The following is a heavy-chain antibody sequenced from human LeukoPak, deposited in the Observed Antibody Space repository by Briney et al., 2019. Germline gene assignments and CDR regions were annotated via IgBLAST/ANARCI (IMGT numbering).Heavy chain of an antibody. CDR1: GFTFSLYG. CDR3: ASWRGSGSYGGYFDY. D-gene: IGHD3-10*01. Sequence: PGGSLRLSCAASGFTFSLYGMHWVRQAPGKGLEWVALIWYDGSNRYCADSVKGRFTISRDNSKNTLYLQMNSLRAEDTAVYYCASWRGSGSYGGYFDYWGQGTLVTVSS. V-gene: IGHV3-33*08. J-gene: IGHJ4*02. CDR2: IWYDGSNR.